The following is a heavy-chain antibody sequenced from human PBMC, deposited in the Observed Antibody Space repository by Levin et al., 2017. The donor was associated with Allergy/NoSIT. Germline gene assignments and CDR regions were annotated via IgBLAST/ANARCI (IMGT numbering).Heavy chain of an antibody. CDR1: GFTFSSYG. Sequence: GGSLRLSCAASGFTFSSYGMHWVRQAPGKGLEWVAVIWYDGSNKYYADSVKGRFTISRDNSKNTLYLQMNSLRAEDTAVYYCARYLPLEDFWSGHQDYYGMDVWGQGTTVTVSS. V-gene: IGHV3-33*01. CDR2: IWYDGSNK. CDR3: ARYLPLEDFWSGHQDYYGMDV. D-gene: IGHD3-3*01. J-gene: IGHJ6*02.